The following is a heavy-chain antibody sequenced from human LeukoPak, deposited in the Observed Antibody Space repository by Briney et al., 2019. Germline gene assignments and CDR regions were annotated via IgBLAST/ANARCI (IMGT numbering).Heavy chain of an antibody. V-gene: IGHV3-7*01. D-gene: IGHD2-15*01. CDR2: IKQDGSEK. CDR1: GFTFSSYW. Sequence: GGSLRLSCAASGFTFSSYWMSWVRQAPGKGLEWVANIKQDGSEKYYVDSVKGRFTISRDNAKNSLYLQMNSLGAEDTAVYYCARVGGPHCFDYWGQGTLVTVSS. J-gene: IGHJ4*02. CDR3: ARVGGPHCFDY.